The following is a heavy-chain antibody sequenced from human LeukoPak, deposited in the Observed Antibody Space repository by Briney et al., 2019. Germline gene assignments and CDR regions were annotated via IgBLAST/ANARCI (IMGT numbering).Heavy chain of an antibody. Sequence: GGSLRLSCTASGFTFGDYAMSWVRQAPGKGLEWVGFIRSKAYGGTTEYAASVKGRFTISRDDSKSIAYLQMNSLKTEDTAVYYCTRMSVYEAYDYWGQGTLVTVSS. CDR2: IRSKAYGGTT. CDR3: TRMSVYEAYDY. V-gene: IGHV3-49*04. CDR1: GFTFGDYA. J-gene: IGHJ4*02. D-gene: IGHD2-8*01.